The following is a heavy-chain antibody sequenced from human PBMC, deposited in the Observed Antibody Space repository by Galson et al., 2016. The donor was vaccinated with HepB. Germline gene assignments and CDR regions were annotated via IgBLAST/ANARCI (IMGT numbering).Heavy chain of an antibody. V-gene: IGHV3-9*01. CDR3: AKDIVVAGTRTLDC. CDR1: GFSFDDYA. J-gene: IGHJ4*02. CDR2: ISWDSGRI. D-gene: IGHD6-19*01. Sequence: LRLSCAVSGFSFDDYAMHWVRQAPGKGLEWVSGISWDSGRIDYGDSMKGRFTISRDNAKNVLFLQMTSLRAEDTAFYYCAKDIVVAGTRTLDCWGQGTLVTVST.